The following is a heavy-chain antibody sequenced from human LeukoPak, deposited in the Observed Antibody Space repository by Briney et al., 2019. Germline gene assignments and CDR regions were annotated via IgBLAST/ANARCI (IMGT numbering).Heavy chain of an antibody. Sequence: GGSLRLSCAASGFTFSDYYMSWIRQAPGKGLEWVSYISSSGSTIYYADSVKGRFTISRDNAKNSLYLQMNSLRAEDTAVYYCARATTVTTNNWFDPWGQGTLVTVSS. CDR1: GFTFSDYY. CDR2: ISSSGSTI. CDR3: ARATTVTTNNWFDP. V-gene: IGHV3-11*04. D-gene: IGHD4-17*01. J-gene: IGHJ5*02.